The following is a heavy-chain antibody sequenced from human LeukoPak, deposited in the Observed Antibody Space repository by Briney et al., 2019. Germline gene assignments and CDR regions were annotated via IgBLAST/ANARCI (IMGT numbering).Heavy chain of an antibody. V-gene: IGHV4-61*02. CDR3: ARDAATVTQLFSYYYYYYMDV. CDR2: IYTSGST. D-gene: IGHD4-17*01. CDR1: GGSISSGSYY. Sequence: SETLSLTCTVSGGSISSGSYYWSWIRQPAGKGLEWIGRIYTSGSTNYNPSLKSRVTISVDTSKNQFSLKLSSVTAADTAVYYCARDAATVTQLFSYYYYYYMDVWGKGTTVTISS. J-gene: IGHJ6*03.